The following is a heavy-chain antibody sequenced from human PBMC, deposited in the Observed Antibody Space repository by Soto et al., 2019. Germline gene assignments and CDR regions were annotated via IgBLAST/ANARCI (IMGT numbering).Heavy chain of an antibody. CDR2: ISDSGGRT. CDR1: GFTFSTYA. D-gene: IGHD3-10*01. CDR3: AKFHGSGTYYNFPDY. Sequence: GGSLRLSCAASGFTFSTYAMSWVRQAPGKGLEWVSTISDSGGRTYYAASVKGRFTISRDNSKNTLYLLMNSLSAEGTALYYCAKFHGSGTYYNFPDYWGQGTLVTVSS. V-gene: IGHV3-23*01. J-gene: IGHJ4*02.